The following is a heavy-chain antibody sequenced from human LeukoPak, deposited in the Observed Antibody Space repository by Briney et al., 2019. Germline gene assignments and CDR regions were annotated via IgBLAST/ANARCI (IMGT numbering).Heavy chain of an antibody. CDR3: ASVTTGTTSN. Sequence: SETLSLTCTVSGGSISSGGYYWSWIRQPPGKGLEWIGYIYHSGSTYYNPSLKSRVTISVDRSKNQFSLKLSSVTAADTAVYYCASVTTGTTSNWGQGTLVTVSS. CDR1: GGSISSGGYY. J-gene: IGHJ4*02. CDR2: IYHSGST. D-gene: IGHD1-7*01. V-gene: IGHV4-30-2*01.